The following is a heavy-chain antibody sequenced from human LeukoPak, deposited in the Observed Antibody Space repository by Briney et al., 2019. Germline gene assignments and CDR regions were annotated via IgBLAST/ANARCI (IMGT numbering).Heavy chain of an antibody. V-gene: IGHV4-59*01. CDR3: ARVGILRFPSNWFDP. J-gene: IGHJ5*02. D-gene: IGHD3-3*01. Sequence: PSETLSLTCTVSGASISSYYWSWIRQPPGEGLEWIGYIYYSGSTRYNPSLKSRVTISVDTSKNQFSLKLSSVTAADTAVYYCARVGILRFPSNWFDPWGQGTLVTVSS. CDR2: IYYSGST. CDR1: GASISSYY.